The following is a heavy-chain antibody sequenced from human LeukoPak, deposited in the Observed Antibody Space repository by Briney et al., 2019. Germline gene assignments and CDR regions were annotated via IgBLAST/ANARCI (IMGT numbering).Heavy chain of an antibody. CDR1: GFTSSSYG. CDR2: IRYDGSNK. V-gene: IGHV3-30*02. D-gene: IGHD3-22*01. J-gene: IGHJ4*02. Sequence: PGGSLRLSCAASGFTSSSYGMHRVRQAPGKGLEWVAFIRYDGSNKYYADSVKGRFTISRDNSKNTLYLQMNSLRAEDTAVYYCAKERARYYDSSGIDYWGQGTLVTVSS. CDR3: AKERARYYDSSGIDY.